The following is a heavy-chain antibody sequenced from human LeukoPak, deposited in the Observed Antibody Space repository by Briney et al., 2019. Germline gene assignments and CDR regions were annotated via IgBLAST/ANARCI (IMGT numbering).Heavy chain of an antibody. D-gene: IGHD2-15*01. CDR3: ARDGGPFDS. V-gene: IGHV3-7*03. J-gene: IGHJ4*02. CDR1: GFTFRSYW. CDR2: INQDGSEK. Sequence: PGGSLRLSCAASGFTFRSYWMSWVRQAPGKGLEWVDNINQDGSEKYYVDSVKGRFTTSRDNAKNSLYLQMTSLRADDTAMYYCARDGGPFDSWGQGTLVTVPS.